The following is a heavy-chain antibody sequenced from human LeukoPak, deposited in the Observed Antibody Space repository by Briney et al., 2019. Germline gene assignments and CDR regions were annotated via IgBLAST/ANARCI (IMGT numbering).Heavy chain of an antibody. CDR2: INPNSGGT. CDR1: GYTFTGYY. CDR3: ATYSSGWYDWFDP. D-gene: IGHD6-19*01. V-gene: IGHV1-2*02. J-gene: IGHJ5*02. Sequence: ASVKVSCKASGYTFTGYYMHWVRQAPGQGLEWMGWINPNSGGTNYAQKFQGRVTMTRDTSISTAYMELSRLRSDDTAVYYCATYSSGWYDWFDPWGQGTLVTVSS.